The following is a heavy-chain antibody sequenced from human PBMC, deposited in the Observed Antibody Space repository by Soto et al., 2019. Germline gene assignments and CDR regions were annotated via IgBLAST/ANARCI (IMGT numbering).Heavy chain of an antibody. D-gene: IGHD3-10*01. CDR1: GFTFSSYW. CDR3: ARDLSYYYGSGSYYKSFMGSFDI. V-gene: IGHV3-7*01. J-gene: IGHJ3*02. CDR2: IKQDGSEK. Sequence: EVQLVESGGGLVQPGGSLRLSCAASGFTFSSYWMSWVRQAPRKGLEWVANIKQDGSEKYYVDSVKGRFTISRDNAKNSLYLQMNILRAEDTAVYYCARDLSYYYGSGSYYKSFMGSFDIWGQGTMVTVSS.